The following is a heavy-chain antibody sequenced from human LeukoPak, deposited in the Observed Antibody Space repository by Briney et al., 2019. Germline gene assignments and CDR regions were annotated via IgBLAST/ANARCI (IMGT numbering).Heavy chain of an antibody. J-gene: IGHJ4*02. D-gene: IGHD2-2*01. CDR1: GFTFSSYA. CDR2: ISGSGGST. Sequence: GGSLRLSCAASGFTFSSYAMHWVRQAPGKGLEWVSAISGSGGSTYYADSVKGRFTISRDNSKNTLYLQMNSLRAEDTAVYYCAKVVVVVPAATAFDYWGQGTLVTVSS. CDR3: AKVVVVVPAATAFDY. V-gene: IGHV3-23*01.